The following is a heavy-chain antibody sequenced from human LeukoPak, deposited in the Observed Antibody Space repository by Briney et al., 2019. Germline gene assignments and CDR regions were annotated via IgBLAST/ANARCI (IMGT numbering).Heavy chain of an antibody. D-gene: IGHD2-15*01. CDR3: VRLNGYCSGGTCAMDA. Sequence: GGSLRLSCAASGFTFSSYSMNWVRQAPGKGPEWVSHISSSSSTITYADFVKGRFTISRDNAKTSLYLQMNSLRDDDTTVYYCVRLNGYCSGGTCAMDAWGQGTTVTVSS. V-gene: IGHV3-48*02. CDR2: ISSSSSTI. J-gene: IGHJ6*02. CDR1: GFTFSSYS.